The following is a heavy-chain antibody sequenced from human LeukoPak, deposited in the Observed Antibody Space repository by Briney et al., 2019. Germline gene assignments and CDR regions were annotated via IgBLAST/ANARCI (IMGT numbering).Heavy chain of an antibody. CDR1: GFTFSSYS. J-gene: IGHJ4*02. CDR3: ARAGRIRFWEWGQRSDY. D-gene: IGHD3-3*01. Sequence: PGGSLRLSCAASGFTFSSYSMNWVRQAPGKGLEWVSSISSSSSYIYYADSVKGRFTISRDNAKNSLYLQMNSLRAEDTAVYYCARAGRIRFWEWGQRSDYWAQGTLVTVSS. CDR2: ISSSSSYI. V-gene: IGHV3-21*01.